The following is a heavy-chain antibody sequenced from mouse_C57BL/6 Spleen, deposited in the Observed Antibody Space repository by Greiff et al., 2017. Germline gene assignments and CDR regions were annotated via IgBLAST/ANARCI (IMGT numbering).Heavy chain of an antibody. V-gene: IGHV5-6*01. CDR1: GFTFSSYG. Sequence: EVQGVESGGDLVKPGGSLKLSCAASGFTFSSYGMSWVRQTPDKRLEWVATISSGGSYTYYPDSVKGRFTISRDNAKNTLYLQMSSLKSEDTAMYYCARRGSPYAIDDWGQGTSVTVAS. J-gene: IGHJ4*01. CDR2: ISSGGSYT. CDR3: ARRGSPYAIDD.